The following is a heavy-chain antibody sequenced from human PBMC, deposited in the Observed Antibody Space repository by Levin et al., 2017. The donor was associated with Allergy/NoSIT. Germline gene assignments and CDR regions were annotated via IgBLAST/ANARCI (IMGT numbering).Heavy chain of an antibody. V-gene: IGHV4-31*03. D-gene: IGHD2-2*01. CDR1: GGSISSGGYY. Sequence: SETLSLTCTVSGGSISSGGYYWSWIRQHPGKGLEWIGYIYYSGSTYYNPSLKSRVTISVDTSKNQFSLKLSSVTAADTAVYYCAREVYCSSTSCYGWFDPWGQGTLVTVSS. CDR3: AREVYCSSTSCYGWFDP. J-gene: IGHJ5*02. CDR2: IYYSGST.